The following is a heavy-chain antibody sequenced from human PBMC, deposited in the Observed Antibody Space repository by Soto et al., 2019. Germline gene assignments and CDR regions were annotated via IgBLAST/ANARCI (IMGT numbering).Heavy chain of an antibody. CDR3: ARSQGSSTSLEIYYYYYYGMDV. V-gene: IGHV1-69*01. CDR2: IIPISDTT. Sequence: QVQLVQSGAEVKKPGSSVKVSCKASGGTFSSYAISWVRQAPGQGLEWMGGIIPISDTTNYAPKFQGRVTITADESTSTDYMELSRLRSEDTAVYYCARSQGSSTSLEIYYYYYYGMDVWGQGTTVTVSS. D-gene: IGHD2-2*01. J-gene: IGHJ6*02. CDR1: GGTFSSYA.